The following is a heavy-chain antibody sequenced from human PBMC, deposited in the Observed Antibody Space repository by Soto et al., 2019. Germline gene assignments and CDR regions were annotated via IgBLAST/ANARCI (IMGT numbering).Heavy chain of an antibody. D-gene: IGHD1-26*01. CDR3: ARVGATTYDAFDI. Sequence: GSLRLSCAASGFTFSSYWMSWVRQAPGKGLEWVANIKQDGSEKYYVDSVKGRFTISRDNAKNSLYLQMNSLRAEDTAVYYCARVGATTYDAFDIWGQGTMVTVSS. CDR2: IKQDGSEK. V-gene: IGHV3-7*01. J-gene: IGHJ3*02. CDR1: GFTFSSYW.